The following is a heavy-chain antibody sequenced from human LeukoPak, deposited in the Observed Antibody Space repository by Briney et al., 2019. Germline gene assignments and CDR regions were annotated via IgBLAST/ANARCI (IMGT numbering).Heavy chain of an antibody. V-gene: IGHV3-74*01. D-gene: IGHD3-22*01. CDR3: ARAPSEIGGYYPEYFRH. J-gene: IGHJ1*01. CDR1: GDSFSTTW. CDR2: VKSDGST. Sequence: GGSLRLSCAASGDSFSTTWMQWVRQAPGKGLVWVSRVKSDGSTRYADSVKGRFTISRDNAKNTVSLQMNSLRAEDTGVYYCARAPSEIGGYYPEYFRHWGQGTLVTVSP.